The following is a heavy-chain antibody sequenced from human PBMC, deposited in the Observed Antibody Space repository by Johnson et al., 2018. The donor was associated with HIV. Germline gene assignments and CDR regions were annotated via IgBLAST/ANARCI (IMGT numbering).Heavy chain of an antibody. V-gene: IGHV3-66*01. Sequence: VQLVESGGGLVQPGGSLRLSCAASGFTVSSNYMSWVRQAPGKGLEWVSVIYSGGSTYYADSVKGRFTISRDNAKNSLYLQMNSLRAEDTAVYYCASPQGIAAHAFDIWGQGTMVTVSS. CDR1: GFTVSSNY. D-gene: IGHD6-13*01. CDR3: ASPQGIAAHAFDI. J-gene: IGHJ3*02. CDR2: IYSGGST.